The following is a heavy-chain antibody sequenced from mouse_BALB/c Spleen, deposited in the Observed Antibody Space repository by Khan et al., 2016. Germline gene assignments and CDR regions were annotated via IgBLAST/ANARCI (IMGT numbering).Heavy chain of an antibody. Sequence: VQLKESGPEVVKPGASVKMSCKASGYTFISYVMHWVKQKPGQGLEWIGYINPYNDGTKYNEKFKGKATLTSDKSSSTAYMELSSLTSEESAVYYCARWGDGNEAMDYWGQGTSVTVSS. CDR3: ARWGDGNEAMDY. D-gene: IGHD2-1*01. J-gene: IGHJ4*01. CDR1: GYTFISYV. V-gene: IGHV1S136*01. CDR2: INPYNDGT.